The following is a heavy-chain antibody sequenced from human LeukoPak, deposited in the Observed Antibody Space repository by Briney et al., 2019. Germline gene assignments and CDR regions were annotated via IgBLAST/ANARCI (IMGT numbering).Heavy chain of an antibody. CDR3: AKDRSIGTYYTFDS. CDR2: VSGSGAIA. J-gene: IGHJ4*02. CDR1: GFTFRSYD. Sequence: GGSLRLSCAASGFTFRSYDMSWVRQAPGKGLEWVSTVSGSGAIAYYTDSDKGRFTISRDNSKNTLYLQMSSLTAKDTAVYYCAKDRSIGTYYTFDSWGQGTLVTVSS. D-gene: IGHD1-26*01. V-gene: IGHV3-23*01.